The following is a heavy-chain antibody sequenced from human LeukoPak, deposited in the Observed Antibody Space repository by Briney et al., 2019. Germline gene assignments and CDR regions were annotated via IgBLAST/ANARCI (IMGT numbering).Heavy chain of an antibody. V-gene: IGHV1-69*05. D-gene: IGHD6-19*01. CDR1: GGTFSSYA. CDR2: IIPIFGTA. Sequence: SVKVSCKASGGTFSSYAISWVRQAPGQGLEWMGRIIPIFGTASYAQKFQGRVTITTDESTSTAYMELSSLRSEDTAVYYCARERWLVRFDYYYYYMDVWGKGTTVTVSS. J-gene: IGHJ6*03. CDR3: ARERWLVRFDYYYYYMDV.